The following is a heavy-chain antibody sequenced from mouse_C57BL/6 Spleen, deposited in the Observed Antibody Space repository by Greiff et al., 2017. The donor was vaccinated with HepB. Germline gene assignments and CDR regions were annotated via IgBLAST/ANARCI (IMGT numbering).Heavy chain of an antibody. Sequence: VQLQQSGPELVKPGASVKISCKASGYTFTDYYMNWVKQSHGKSLEWIGDINPNNGGTSYNQKFKGKATLTVDKSSSTAYMELRSLTSEDSAVYYCAEGSWYFDVWGTGTTVTVSS. CDR3: AEGSWYFDV. CDR1: GYTFTDYY. J-gene: IGHJ1*03. CDR2: INPNNGGT. V-gene: IGHV1-26*01.